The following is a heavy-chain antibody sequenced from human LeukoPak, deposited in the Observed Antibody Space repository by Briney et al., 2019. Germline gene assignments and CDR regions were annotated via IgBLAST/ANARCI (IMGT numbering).Heavy chain of an antibody. V-gene: IGHV4-59*01. Sequence: PPETLSLTCTVSGDPISTYYWSWIRQPPGKGLEWIGYIYYSGNTNYNPSLKSRVTISVDTSKNQFSLKLSSVTAADTAVYYCATDNSYGSGSYYTWGQGTLVTVSS. D-gene: IGHD3-10*01. CDR3: ATDNSYGSGSYYT. J-gene: IGHJ4*02. CDR1: GDPISTYY. CDR2: IYYSGNT.